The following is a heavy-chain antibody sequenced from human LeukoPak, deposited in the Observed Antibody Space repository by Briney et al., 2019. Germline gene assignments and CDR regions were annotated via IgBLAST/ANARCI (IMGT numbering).Heavy chain of an antibody. Sequence: GGSLRLSCAASGFTFSNAWMSWVRQAPGKGLEWVGRIKSKTDGGTTDHAAPVKGRFTISRDDSKNTLYLQMNSLKTEDTAVYYCTTVSLPMVRGVVMSSGYFDYWGQGTLVTVSS. V-gene: IGHV3-15*01. J-gene: IGHJ4*02. CDR3: TTVSLPMVRGVVMSSGYFDY. D-gene: IGHD3-10*01. CDR1: GFTFSNAW. CDR2: IKSKTDGGTT.